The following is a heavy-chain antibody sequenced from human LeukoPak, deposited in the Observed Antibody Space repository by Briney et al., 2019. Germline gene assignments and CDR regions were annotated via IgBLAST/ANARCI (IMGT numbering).Heavy chain of an antibody. CDR2: IYTSGST. Sequence: SQTLSLTCTVSGGSVSSGNYYWTWIRQPAGKGLEWIGRIYTSGSTNYNPSLKSRVTISVDTSKNQFSLKLSSVTAADTAVYYCARVQWELLPDYWGQGTLVTVSS. J-gene: IGHJ4*02. CDR3: ARVQWELLPDY. D-gene: IGHD1-26*01. CDR1: GGSVSSGNYY. V-gene: IGHV4-61*02.